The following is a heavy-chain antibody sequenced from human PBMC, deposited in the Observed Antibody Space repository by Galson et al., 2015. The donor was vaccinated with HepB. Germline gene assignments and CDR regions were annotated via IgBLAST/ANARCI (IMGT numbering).Heavy chain of an antibody. Sequence: SLRLSCAASGFTFSVYSMHWVRQASGKGLEWVGRIRSKANNYATTYAASVRGRFTISRDDSKNTAYLQMNSLKTEDTAVYYCTSLYRGGYWGQGTLVTVSS. D-gene: IGHD3-10*01. CDR2: IRSKANNYAT. CDR1: GFTFSVYS. CDR3: TSLYRGGY. V-gene: IGHV3-73*01. J-gene: IGHJ4*02.